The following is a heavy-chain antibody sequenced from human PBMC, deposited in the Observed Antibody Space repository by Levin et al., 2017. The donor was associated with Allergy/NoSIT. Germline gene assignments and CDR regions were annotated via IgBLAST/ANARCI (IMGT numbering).Heavy chain of an antibody. J-gene: IGHJ6*03. CDR1: GGTFSSYA. CDR2: IIPIFGTA. Sequence: SVKVSCKASGGTFSSYAISWVRQAPGQGLEWMGGIIPIFGTANYAQKFQGRVTITADKSTSTAYMELSSLRSEDTAVYYCARGLARFLAHYYYYYYMDVWGKGTTVTVSS. V-gene: IGHV1-69*06. D-gene: IGHD3-3*01. CDR3: ARGLARFLAHYYYYYYMDV.